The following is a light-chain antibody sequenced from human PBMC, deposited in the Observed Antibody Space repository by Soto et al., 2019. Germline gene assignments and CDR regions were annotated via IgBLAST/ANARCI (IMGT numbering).Light chain of an antibody. CDR3: QQVKTYPRT. CDR1: QSISSW. V-gene: IGKV1-5*03. J-gene: IGKJ4*01. Sequence: DIQMTQSPSTLSACVGDRVTITCRASQSISSWLAWYQQKPGKAPKLLIYEESTLHSGVPSRFSGRKSGTQFTLTIDSLQPEDFATYYCQQVKTYPRTFGGGTKVDIK. CDR2: EES.